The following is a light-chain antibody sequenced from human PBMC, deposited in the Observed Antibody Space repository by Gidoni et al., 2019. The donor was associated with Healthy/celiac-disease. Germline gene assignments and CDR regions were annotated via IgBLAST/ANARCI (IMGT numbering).Light chain of an antibody. Sequence: DIHITQSPSSLSASVGDRVTITCRASQSISSDLNWYQQKPGKAPNLLIYAASSLQSGVPSRFSGSGSGTDFTLTISSLQPEDFATYYCQQSYSTPWTFGQGTKVEIK. CDR3: QQSYSTPWT. V-gene: IGKV1-39*01. J-gene: IGKJ1*01. CDR2: AAS. CDR1: QSISSD.